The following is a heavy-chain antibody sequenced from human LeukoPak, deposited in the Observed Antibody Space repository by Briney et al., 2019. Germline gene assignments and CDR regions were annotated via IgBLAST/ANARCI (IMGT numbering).Heavy chain of an antibody. CDR2: IIPIFGTA. V-gene: IGHV1-69*01. J-gene: IGHJ4*02. Sequence: GGSLRLSCAASGGTFSSYAISWVRQAPGQGLEWMGGIIPIFGTANYAQKFQGRVTITADESTSTAYMELSSLRSEDTAVYYCASGSPSLYCSGGSCYFRYWGQGTLVTVSS. CDR3: ASGSPSLYCSGGSCYFRY. CDR1: GGTFSSYA. D-gene: IGHD2-15*01.